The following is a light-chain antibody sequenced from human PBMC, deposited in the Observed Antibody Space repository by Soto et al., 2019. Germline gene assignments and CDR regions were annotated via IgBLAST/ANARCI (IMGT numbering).Light chain of an antibody. CDR1: SGRSSYA. V-gene: IGLV4-69*01. CDR3: QTWGTAIHDVV. J-gene: IGLJ2*01. CDR2: LNSDGSH. Sequence: QSVLTQSPSASASLGASVKLTCTLSSGRSSYAIAWHQQQPEKGPRYLMKLNSDGSHSRGDGIPDRFTGSSSGAERHLTISSLQSEDEADYYCQTWGTAIHDVVFGGGTKLTVL.